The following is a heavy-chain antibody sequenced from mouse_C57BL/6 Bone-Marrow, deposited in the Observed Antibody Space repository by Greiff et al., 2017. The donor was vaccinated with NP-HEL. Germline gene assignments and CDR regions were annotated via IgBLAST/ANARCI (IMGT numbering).Heavy chain of an antibody. CDR3: ARQGDGYYLYYAMDY. Sequence: EVQGVEPGGGLVPPGGSLKLSCAASGFTFSDYYMYWVRQTPEKRLEWVAYISNGGGSTYYPDTVKGRFTISRDNAKNTLYLQMSRLKTEDTAMYYCARQGDGYYLYYAMDYWGQGTSVTVSS. J-gene: IGHJ4*01. CDR1: GFTFSDYY. CDR2: ISNGGGST. V-gene: IGHV5-12*01. D-gene: IGHD2-3*01.